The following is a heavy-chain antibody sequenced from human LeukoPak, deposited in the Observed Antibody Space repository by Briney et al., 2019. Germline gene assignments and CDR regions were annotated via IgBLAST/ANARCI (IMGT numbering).Heavy chain of an antibody. V-gene: IGHV4-34*01. D-gene: IGHD4-23*01. CDR1: GGSFSGYY. J-gene: IGHJ3*01. CDR3: ARAYGGK. CDR2: INHSGST. Sequence: PSETLSLTCAVYGGSFSGYYWSWIRQPPGKGLEWIGEINHSGSTNYNPSLKSRVTISVDTSKNQFSLKLSSVTAADTAVYYCARAYGGKWGQGTMVTVSS.